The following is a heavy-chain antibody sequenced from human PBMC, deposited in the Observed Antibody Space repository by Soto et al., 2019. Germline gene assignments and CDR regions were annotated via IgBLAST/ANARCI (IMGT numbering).Heavy chain of an antibody. J-gene: IGHJ5*02. CDR3: ARDHTLFVYWDYYGSGSYYNDWFDP. Sequence: ASVKVSCKASGYTFTSYGISWVRQAPGQGLEWMGWISAYNGNTNYAQKLQGRVTMTTDTSTSTAYMELRSLRSDDTAVYYCARDHTLFVYWDYYGSGSYYNDWFDPWGQGTLVTVSS. V-gene: IGHV1-18*01. CDR2: ISAYNGNT. D-gene: IGHD3-10*01. CDR1: GYTFTSYG.